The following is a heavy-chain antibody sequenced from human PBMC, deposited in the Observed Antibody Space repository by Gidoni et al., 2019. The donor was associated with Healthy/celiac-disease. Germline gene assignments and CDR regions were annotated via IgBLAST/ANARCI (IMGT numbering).Heavy chain of an antibody. V-gene: IGHV3-11*01. CDR1: GFTFSDYY. J-gene: IGHJ4*02. Sequence: QVQLVESGGGLVKPGGYLRLSCAASGFTFSDYYMSWIRQAPGKGLEWVSYSSRSGSTIDYADSVKGRFTSSRDNAKNSLYLQINSLRAEDTAVYYCARDHKLLWFGELSPATDYWGQGTLVTVSS. CDR2: SSRSGSTI. CDR3: ARDHKLLWFGELSPATDY. D-gene: IGHD3-10*01.